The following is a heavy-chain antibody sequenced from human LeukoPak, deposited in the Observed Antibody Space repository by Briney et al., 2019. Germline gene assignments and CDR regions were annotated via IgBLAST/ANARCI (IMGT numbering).Heavy chain of an antibody. J-gene: IGHJ6*02. D-gene: IGHD6-13*01. CDR2: IYSGGST. Sequence: GGFRRLYCAASGFTVSSNYMSWVRQAPGKGLEWVSVIYSGGSTYYADSVKGRFTISRDNSKNTLYLQMNSLRAEDTAVYYCARATIAAAGYYYYYYGMHVWGQETTVSVPS. V-gene: IGHV3-66*01. CDR1: GFTVSSNY. CDR3: ARATIAAAGYYYYYYGMHV.